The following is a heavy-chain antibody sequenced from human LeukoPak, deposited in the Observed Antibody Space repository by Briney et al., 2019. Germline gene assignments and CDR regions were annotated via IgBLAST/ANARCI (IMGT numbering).Heavy chain of an antibody. CDR3: ARTRHYYDSSGYYYFDY. CDR1: GGSISGYY. CDR2: IFYSGST. D-gene: IGHD3-22*01. Sequence: SETLSLTCSVSGGSISGYYWSWIRPPPGKGLEWIGHIFYSGSTNYNPSLKSRVTISLDTSKDQFSLKLSSVTAADTAVYYCARTRHYYDSSGYYYFDYWGQGTMVTVSS. V-gene: IGHV4-59*08. J-gene: IGHJ4*02.